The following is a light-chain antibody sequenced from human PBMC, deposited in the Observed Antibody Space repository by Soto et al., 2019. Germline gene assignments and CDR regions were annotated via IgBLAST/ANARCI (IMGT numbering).Light chain of an antibody. V-gene: IGLV2-14*01. Sequence: QSALTQPASVSGSPGQSITISCTATSSDVGGYNSVSWYQQHPGKAPKLMIYEGSKRPSGVSNRFSGSKSGNTASLTISGLQPEDEADYYCSSYTTSSTLFGGGTKVTVL. CDR3: SSYTTSSTL. J-gene: IGLJ2*01. CDR2: EGS. CDR1: SSDVGGYNS.